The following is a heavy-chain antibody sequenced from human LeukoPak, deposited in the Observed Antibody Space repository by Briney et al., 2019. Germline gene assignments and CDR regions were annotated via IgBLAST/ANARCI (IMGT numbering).Heavy chain of an antibody. V-gene: IGHV2-5*02. D-gene: IGHD1-26*01. CDR1: GVSLSTTGVG. CDR3: ARSAVGPDYDFYYMDV. CDR2: IYWDDDE. J-gene: IGHJ6*03. Sequence: SGPTLVKPTQTLTLTCTFSGVSLSTTGVGVGSIRQPQGKALEWLALIYWDDDERYNPSLKSRLTITKDTSKNQVVLTMSNMDPVDTATYYCARSAVGPDYDFYYMDVWGKGTTVTVSS.